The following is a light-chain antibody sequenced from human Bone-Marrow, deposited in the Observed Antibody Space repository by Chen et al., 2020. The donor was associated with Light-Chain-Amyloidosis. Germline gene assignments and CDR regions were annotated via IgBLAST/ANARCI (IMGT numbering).Light chain of an antibody. CDR2: DDS. Sequence: SYVLTQPSSVSVAPGQTATIACGGNNIGSTSVHWYQQTPGQAPLLVVYDDSDRPSGIPARLSGSNSGTTATPTISRVEAGDEAVYYCQVWDRGSEQPVFGGGTKLTVL. CDR1: NIGSTS. CDR3: QVWDRGSEQPV. J-gene: IGLJ3*02. V-gene: IGLV3-21*02.